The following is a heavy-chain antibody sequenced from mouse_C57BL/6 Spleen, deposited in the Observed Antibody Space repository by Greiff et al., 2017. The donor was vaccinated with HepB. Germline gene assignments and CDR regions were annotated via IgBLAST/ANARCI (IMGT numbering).Heavy chain of an antibody. CDR2: ISDGGSYT. V-gene: IGHV5-4*01. CDR1: GFTFSSYA. CDR3: ARGRALGAMDY. D-gene: IGHD3-1*01. J-gene: IGHJ4*01. Sequence: EVQLVESGGGLVKPGGSLKLSCAASGFTFSSYAMSWVRQTPEKRLEWVATISDGGSYTYYPDNVKGRFTISRDNAKNNLYLQMSHLKSEDTAMYYCARGRALGAMDYWGQGTSVTVSS.